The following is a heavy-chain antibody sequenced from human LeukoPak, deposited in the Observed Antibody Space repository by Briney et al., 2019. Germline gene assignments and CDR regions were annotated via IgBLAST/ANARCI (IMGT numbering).Heavy chain of an antibody. D-gene: IGHD2-2*02. CDR1: GYTFTSYG. Sequence: ASVKVSCKXSGYTFTSYGISWVRQAPGQGLERMGWISAYNGNTNYSQKLQGRVTMTTDTSTSTAYMELRSLRSDDTAVYYCARFQIVVVPAAINWFDPWGQGTLVTVSS. CDR2: ISAYNGNT. J-gene: IGHJ5*02. CDR3: ARFQIVVVPAAINWFDP. V-gene: IGHV1-18*01.